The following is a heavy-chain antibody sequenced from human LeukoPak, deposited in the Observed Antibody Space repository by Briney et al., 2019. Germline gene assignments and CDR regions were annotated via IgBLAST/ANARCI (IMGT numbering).Heavy chain of an antibody. D-gene: IGHD3-10*01. V-gene: IGHV4-34*01. CDR2: INHSGST. J-gene: IGHJ4*02. CDR3: ARSRRRITMDRGVIPYFDY. Sequence: SETLSLTCAVYGGSFSGYYWSWIRQPPGKGLEWIGEINHSGSTNYNPSLKSRVTISVDTSTNQFSLKLSSVTAADTAVYYCARSRRRITMDRGVIPYFDYWGQGTLVTVSS. CDR1: GGSFSGYY.